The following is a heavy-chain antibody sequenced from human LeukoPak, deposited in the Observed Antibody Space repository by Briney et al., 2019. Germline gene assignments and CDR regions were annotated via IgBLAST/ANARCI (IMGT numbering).Heavy chain of an antibody. CDR3: AKPMVRGVIDPTLDY. Sequence: GSLRLSCAASGFTFSSYGMHWVRQAPGKGLEWVAVISYDGSNKYYADSVKGRFTICRDNSKNRVYMQMNRLRAEDTAVYYCAKPMVRGVIDPTLDYWGQGTLVTVSS. D-gene: IGHD3-10*01. CDR2: ISYDGSNK. CDR1: GFTFSSYG. J-gene: IGHJ4*02. V-gene: IGHV3-30*18.